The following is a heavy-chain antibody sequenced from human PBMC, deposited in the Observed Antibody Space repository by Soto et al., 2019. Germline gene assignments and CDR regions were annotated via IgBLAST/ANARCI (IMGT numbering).Heavy chain of an antibody. J-gene: IGHJ3*02. V-gene: IGHV4-59*01. CDR1: GGSISSYY. CDR2: IYYSGST. Sequence: PSETLSLTCTVSGGSISSYYWSWIRQPPGKGLEWIGYIYYSGSTNYNPSLKSRVTISVDTSKNQFSLKLSSVTAADTAVYYCARWRMTTVTIDAFDIWGRGTMVTVSS. D-gene: IGHD4-17*01. CDR3: ARWRMTTVTIDAFDI.